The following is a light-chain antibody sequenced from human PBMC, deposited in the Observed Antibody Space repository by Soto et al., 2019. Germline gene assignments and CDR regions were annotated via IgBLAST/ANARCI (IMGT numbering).Light chain of an antibody. Sequence: DIQLTQSPSFLSASVGDRVTITCRASQDIRHYLAWYHQKPGEALKLLIHDASTLQSGVTSRFRGGGFGTEFTPTISSLQPEDLGSYFCLQVLTYPLTFGGGTEVGIK. J-gene: IGKJ4*01. CDR1: QDIRHY. CDR2: DAS. V-gene: IGKV1-9*01. CDR3: LQVLTYPLT.